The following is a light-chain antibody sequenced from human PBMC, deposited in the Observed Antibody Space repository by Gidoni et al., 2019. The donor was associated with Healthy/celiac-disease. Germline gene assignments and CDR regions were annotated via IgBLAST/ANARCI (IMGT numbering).Light chain of an antibody. Sequence: EIVLTQSPGTLSLSPGERATLSCRASQSVSSSYLAWYQQKPGQAPRPLIYGASSRATGIPDRFSGSGSGTDFTLTISRLAPEDFAVYYCQQYGSSPRTFGPGTKVDIK. CDR3: QQYGSSPRT. V-gene: IGKV3-20*01. CDR2: GAS. J-gene: IGKJ3*01. CDR1: QSVSSSY.